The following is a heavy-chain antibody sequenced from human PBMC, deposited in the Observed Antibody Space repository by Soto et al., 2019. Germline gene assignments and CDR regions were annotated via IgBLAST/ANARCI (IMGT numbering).Heavy chain of an antibody. CDR1: GGTFSSYA. CDR2: IIPIFGTA. V-gene: IGHV1-69*13. D-gene: IGHD5-12*01. J-gene: IGHJ6*02. Sequence: SVKVSCKASGGTFSSYAISWVRQAPGQGLEWMGGIIPIFGTANYAQKFQGRVTITADESTSTAYMELSSLRSEDTAVYYCARDKGDGYNFAYGMDVWGQGTTVTVSS. CDR3: ARDKGDGYNFAYGMDV.